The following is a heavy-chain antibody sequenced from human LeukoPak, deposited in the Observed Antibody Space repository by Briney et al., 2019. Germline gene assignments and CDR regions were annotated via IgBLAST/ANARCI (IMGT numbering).Heavy chain of an antibody. CDR2: ISSSGGTI. D-gene: IGHD2-2*01. V-gene: IGHV3-48*03. J-gene: IGHJ5*02. Sequence: GGSLRLSRAASGFTFSSSEMNWVRQAPGKGLEWVSYISSSGGTISYADSVKGRFTISRDNAKNSLYLQMNSLRAEDTAVYYCARGGSGPAACCWFDPWGQGTLVTVSS. CDR1: GFTFSSSE. CDR3: ARGGSGPAACCWFDP.